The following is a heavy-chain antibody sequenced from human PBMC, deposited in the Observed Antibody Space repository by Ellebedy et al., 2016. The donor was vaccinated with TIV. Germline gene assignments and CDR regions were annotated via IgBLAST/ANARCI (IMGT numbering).Heavy chain of an antibody. CDR2: MNPNSSNT. V-gene: IGHV1-8*01. D-gene: IGHD5-24*01. CDR1: GYTLTSYD. J-gene: IGHJ4*02. Sequence: ASVKVSCKASGYTLTSYDINWVRQATGQGLEWIGWMNPNSSNTGYAQKFQGRVTMTRNTSISTAYMELSSLRSEDTAVYYCARRQFYMSDYWGQGTLVTVSS. CDR3: ARRQFYMSDY.